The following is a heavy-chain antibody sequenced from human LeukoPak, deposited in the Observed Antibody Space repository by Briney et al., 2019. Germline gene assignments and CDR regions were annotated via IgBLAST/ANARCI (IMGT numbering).Heavy chain of an antibody. Sequence: ASVKVSCKASGYTFTSYYMHWVRQAPGQGLEWMGIINPSGGSTSYAQKFQGRVTMTRDMSTSTVYMELSSLRSEDTAVYYCARGGSITMVRGVMAFDYWGQGTLVTVSS. D-gene: IGHD3-10*01. CDR3: ARGGSITMVRGVMAFDY. J-gene: IGHJ4*02. CDR2: INPSGGST. CDR1: GYTFTSYY. V-gene: IGHV1-46*01.